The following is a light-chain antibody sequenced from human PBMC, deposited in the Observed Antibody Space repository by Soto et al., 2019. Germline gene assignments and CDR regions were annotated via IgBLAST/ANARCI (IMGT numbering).Light chain of an antibody. Sequence: EIVLTQSPGTLSLSPGERATLSCRASQSVSSNYLAWYQQKPGQAPRLLIYGASSRVTGIPDRFSGSGSGTDFTLTINTLEPEDFAVYYCQQYCSSPRAFGQGTKVEIK. CDR2: GAS. J-gene: IGKJ1*01. V-gene: IGKV3-20*01. CDR1: QSVSSNY. CDR3: QQYCSSPRA.